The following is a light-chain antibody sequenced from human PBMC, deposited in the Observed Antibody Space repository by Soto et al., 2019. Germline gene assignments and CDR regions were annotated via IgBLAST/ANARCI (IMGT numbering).Light chain of an antibody. J-gene: IGLJ1*01. Sequence: QSALTQPASVSESPGQSITISCTGTSSDVGGYNYVSWYQQHPGKAPKLMIYDVSNRPSGVSNRFSGSKSGNTASLTISGLQAEDEADYYCSSYTSSSTLWVFGTGTNLTVL. CDR1: SSDVGGYNY. CDR2: DVS. CDR3: SSYTSSSTLWV. V-gene: IGLV2-14*01.